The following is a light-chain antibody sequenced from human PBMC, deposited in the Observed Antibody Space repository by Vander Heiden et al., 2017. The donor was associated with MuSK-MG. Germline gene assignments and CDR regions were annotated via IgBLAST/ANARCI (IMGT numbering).Light chain of an antibody. CDR3: QQYNNWPLT. CDR1: QSVSSN. V-gene: IGKV3-15*01. Sequence: EIVMTQSPATLSVSPGERATLSCRASQSVSSNLAWYQQKPGQAPRLLIYGASTRATGIPARFSGSGSGTEFTLTISSLQSEDFAVYYCQQYNNWPLTFGQGTKVXIK. J-gene: IGKJ1*01. CDR2: GAS.